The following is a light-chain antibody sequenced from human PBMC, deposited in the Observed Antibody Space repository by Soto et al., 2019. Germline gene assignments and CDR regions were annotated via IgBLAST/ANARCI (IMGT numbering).Light chain of an antibody. CDR2: GAS. J-gene: IGKJ1*01. CDR3: QQYGSSPWT. Sequence: EIVLTQSPGTLSLSPGERATLSCRASQSVSSSYLAWYQQKPGQAPRLLIYGASSWVTGIPDRFSGSGSGTDFTLTISRLQPEDFAVYYCQQYGSSPWTFGQGTKVEIK. V-gene: IGKV3-20*01. CDR1: QSVSSSY.